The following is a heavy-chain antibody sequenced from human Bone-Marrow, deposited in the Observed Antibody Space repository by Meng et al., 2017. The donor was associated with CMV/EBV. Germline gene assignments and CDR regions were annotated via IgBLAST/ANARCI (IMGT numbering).Heavy chain of an antibody. CDR1: GYSYSSYW. Sequence: KVSCKASGYSYSSYWIAWVRQKPGKGLEWMGILYPDDSETRYSPSFQGRVTISADNSNSTAYLQWSSLKASDTAMYYCARVYSSSSKFDYWAQGTLVTVSS. D-gene: IGHD6-6*01. CDR3: ARVYSSSSKFDY. CDR2: LYPDDSET. V-gene: IGHV5-51*01. J-gene: IGHJ4*02.